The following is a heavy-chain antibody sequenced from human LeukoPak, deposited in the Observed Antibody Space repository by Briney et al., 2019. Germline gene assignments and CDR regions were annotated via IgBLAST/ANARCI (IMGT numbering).Heavy chain of an antibody. CDR2: ISYDGSNK. D-gene: IGHD3-10*01. Sequence: PGRSLRLSCAASGFTFSSYGMHWVRQAPGKGLEWVAVISYDGSNKYYADSVKGRFTISRDNSKNTLYLQMNSLRAEDTAVYYCAKAGVLWFGELAGDYFDHWGQGTLVTVSS. V-gene: IGHV3-30*18. CDR3: AKAGVLWFGELAGDYFDH. J-gene: IGHJ4*02. CDR1: GFTFSSYG.